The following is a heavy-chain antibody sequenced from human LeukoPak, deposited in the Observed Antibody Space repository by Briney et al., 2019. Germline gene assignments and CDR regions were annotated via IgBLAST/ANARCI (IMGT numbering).Heavy chain of an antibody. V-gene: IGHV1-2*02. CDR1: GYTFTGYY. CDR3: LVDTAMVTFDY. Sequence: ASVKVSCTASGYTFTGYYMHWVRQAPGQGLEWMGWINPNSGGTNYAQKFQGRVTMTRDTSISTAYMELSRLRSDDTAVYYCLVDTAMVTFDYWGQGTLVTVSS. J-gene: IGHJ4*02. CDR2: INPNSGGT. D-gene: IGHD5-18*01.